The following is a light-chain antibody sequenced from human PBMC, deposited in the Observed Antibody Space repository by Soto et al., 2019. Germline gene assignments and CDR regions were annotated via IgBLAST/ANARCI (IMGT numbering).Light chain of an antibody. CDR1: QSISSK. Sequence: TQSPSTXSVSLKQSATLSCRASQSISSKLAWFKQKPGQDXRXXXYDESTMDTGFQARFSGSGSGTEFNLTISCVQSEDFAVYYCHEANNLLLTFGQGTQVDI. J-gene: IGKJ4*01. CDR3: HEANNLLLT. V-gene: IGKV3-15*01. CDR2: DES.